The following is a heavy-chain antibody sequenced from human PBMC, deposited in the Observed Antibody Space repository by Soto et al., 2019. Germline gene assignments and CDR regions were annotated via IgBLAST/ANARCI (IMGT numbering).Heavy chain of an antibody. CDR1: GDSIFPYY. D-gene: IGHD6-19*01. CDR2: IYYSGNT. Sequence: SETLSLTCTVSGDSIFPYYWSWIRQPPGKGLEWIGHIYYSGNTNYNPSLKSRVTISVHTSNSQFSLELCSVTSADTAMYYCARVAVAGTRVDYWGQGTLVTVS. J-gene: IGHJ4*02. CDR3: ARVAVAGTRVDY. V-gene: IGHV4-59*12.